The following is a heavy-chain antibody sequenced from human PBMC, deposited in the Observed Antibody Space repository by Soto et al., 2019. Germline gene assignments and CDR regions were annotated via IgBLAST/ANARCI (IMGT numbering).Heavy chain of an antibody. Sequence: GSLRLSCSASGFTFSSYAMHWVRQAPGKGLEYVSAISSNGGSTYYADSVKGRFTISRDNSKNTLYLQMSSLRAEDTAVYYCVKDSSSSLSGFDYWGQGTLVTVSS. CDR3: VKDSSSSLSGFDY. D-gene: IGHD6-6*01. J-gene: IGHJ4*02. V-gene: IGHV3-64D*08. CDR2: ISSNGGST. CDR1: GFTFSSYA.